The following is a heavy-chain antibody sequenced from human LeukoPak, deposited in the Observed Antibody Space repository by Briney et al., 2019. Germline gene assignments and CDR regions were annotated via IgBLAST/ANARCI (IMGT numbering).Heavy chain of an antibody. Sequence: GRSLRLSCAASGFTFSSYAMHWVRQAPGKGLEWVAVISYDGSNKYYADSVKGRFTISRDNSKNTLYLQMNSLRAEDMAVYYCQGSYDAFDIWGQGTMVTVSS. CDR3: QGSYDAFDI. J-gene: IGHJ3*02. CDR1: GFTFSSYA. D-gene: IGHD1-26*01. V-gene: IGHV3-30-3*01. CDR2: ISYDGSNK.